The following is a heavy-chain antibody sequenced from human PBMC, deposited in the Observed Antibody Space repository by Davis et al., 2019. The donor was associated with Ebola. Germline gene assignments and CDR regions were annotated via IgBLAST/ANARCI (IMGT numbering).Heavy chain of an antibody. CDR1: GFTLSDFS. J-gene: IGHJ5*02. CDR2: ITTGSNAI. V-gene: IGHV3-48*02. CDR3: VRDYIFAFDL. Sequence: PGGSLRLSCAASGFTLSDFSMNWVRQAPGEALEWISSITTGSNAIHYADSVKGRFTVSRDNVKTSLFLQMNSLRDEDSAVYYCVRDYIFAFDLRGQGAQVTVSS.